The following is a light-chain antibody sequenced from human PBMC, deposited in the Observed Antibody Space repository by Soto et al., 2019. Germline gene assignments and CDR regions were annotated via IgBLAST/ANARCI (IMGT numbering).Light chain of an antibody. CDR1: SSDVGGYNY. CDR3: TTYAGSNIWV. Sequence: QSALTQPPSASGSPGQSVTISCTGTSSDVGGYNYVSWFQQHPGQAPKLMIDEVSKRPSGVPDRFSGSKSGNTASLTVSGLQAEDEADYYCTTYAGSNIWVFGGGTKLTVL. CDR2: EVS. J-gene: IGLJ2*01. V-gene: IGLV2-8*01.